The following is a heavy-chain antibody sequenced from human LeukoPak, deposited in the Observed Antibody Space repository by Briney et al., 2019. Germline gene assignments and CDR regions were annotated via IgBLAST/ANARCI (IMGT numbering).Heavy chain of an antibody. Sequence: GGSLRLSCAASGFTFSSHGMHWVRQAPGKGLEWVAFIRYDGSTKYYADSVKGRFTISRDNSKNTLYLQMNSLRAEDTAVYYCAKESGDHFEAFDIWGQGTMVTVSS. CDR2: IRYDGSTK. CDR3: AKESGDHFEAFDI. V-gene: IGHV3-30*02. D-gene: IGHD1-26*01. CDR1: GFTFSSHG. J-gene: IGHJ3*02.